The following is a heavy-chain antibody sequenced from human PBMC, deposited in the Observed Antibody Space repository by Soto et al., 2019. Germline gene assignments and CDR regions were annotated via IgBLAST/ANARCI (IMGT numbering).Heavy chain of an antibody. CDR3: ARDKLPGLLDY. Sequence: ALSLTCTVSGGSISRGGHYWSWIRQHPWKGLEWIGFIYYSGSTYYNPSLKSRITISVETSKTQFSLKVSSVTAADTAVYYCARDKLPGLLDYWGQGTLVTVSS. CDR2: IYYSGST. CDR1: GGSISRGGHY. V-gene: IGHV4-31*03. J-gene: IGHJ4*02.